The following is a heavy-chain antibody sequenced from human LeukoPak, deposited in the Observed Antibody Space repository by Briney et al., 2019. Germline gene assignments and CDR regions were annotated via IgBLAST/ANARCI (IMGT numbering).Heavy chain of an antibody. CDR1: GFTFSSYA. J-gene: IGHJ4*02. CDR2: IYSGGST. D-gene: IGHD3-10*01. CDR3: ARDSHGSGSYSSGY. Sequence: GGSLRLSCAASGFTFSSYAMSWVRQAPGKGLEWVSVIYSGGSTYYADSVKGRFTISRDNSKNTLYLQMNSLRAEDTAVYYCARDSHGSGSYSSGYWGQGTLVTVSS. V-gene: IGHV3-66*01.